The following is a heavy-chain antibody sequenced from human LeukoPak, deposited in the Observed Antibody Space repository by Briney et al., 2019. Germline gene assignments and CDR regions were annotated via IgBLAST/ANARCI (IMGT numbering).Heavy chain of an antibody. CDR3: ARDQQLVRGFDY. CDR2: ISAYNGNT. D-gene: IGHD6-13*01. J-gene: IGHJ4*02. Sequence: ASVKVSCKASGYTFTSCGISWVRQAPGQGLEGMGWISAYNGNTNYAQELQGRVTMTTDTSTSTAYMELRSLRSDDTAVYYCARDQQLVRGFDYWGQGTLVTVSS. V-gene: IGHV1-18*01. CDR1: GYTFTSCG.